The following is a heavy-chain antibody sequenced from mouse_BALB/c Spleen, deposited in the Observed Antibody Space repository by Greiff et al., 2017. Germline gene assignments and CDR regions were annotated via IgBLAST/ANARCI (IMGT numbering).Heavy chain of an antibody. D-gene: IGHD2-1*01. CDR2: IYPGNSDT. Sequence: EVKLQESGTVLARPGASVKMSCKASGYTFTSYWMHWVKQRPGQGLEWIGAIYPGNSDTSYNQKFKGKAKLTAVTSTSTAYMELSSLTNEDSAVYYCTRERNGNSYFDYWGQGTTLTVSS. J-gene: IGHJ2*01. V-gene: IGHV1-5*01. CDR1: GYTFTSYW. CDR3: TRERNGNSYFDY.